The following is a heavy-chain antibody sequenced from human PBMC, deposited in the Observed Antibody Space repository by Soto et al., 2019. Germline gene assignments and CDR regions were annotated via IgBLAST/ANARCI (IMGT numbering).Heavy chain of an antibody. CDR3: ARGRIYRDAVFGVAIERGGWFHP. V-gene: IGHV4-34*01. CDR1: VGSFSAYY. D-gene: IGHD3-3*01. Sequence: SETLSLTCAVYVGSFSAYYWSWIRQPPGKGLEWIGEIHHSGSTNYNPSLKSRVTISLDASKNQFSLKLGSVTAADTAVYYCARGRIYRDAVFGVAIERGGWFHPWGQRTLVTVS. CDR2: IHHSGST. J-gene: IGHJ5*02.